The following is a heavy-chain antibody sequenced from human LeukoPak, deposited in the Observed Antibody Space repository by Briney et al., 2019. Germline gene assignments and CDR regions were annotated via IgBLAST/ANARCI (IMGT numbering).Heavy chain of an antibody. D-gene: IGHD1-14*01. J-gene: IGHJ3*02. V-gene: IGHV3-53*01. CDR1: GFTVSSYY. Sequence: GGSLRLSCAASGFTVSSYYMSWVRQPPGKGLEWFSVIYSSGSTYYADSVKGRFTISRDNSKNTVYLQMNSLRAGDTAVYYCARSGTWLLAFDIWGQGTMVPVSS. CDR2: IYSSGST. CDR3: ARSGTWLLAFDI.